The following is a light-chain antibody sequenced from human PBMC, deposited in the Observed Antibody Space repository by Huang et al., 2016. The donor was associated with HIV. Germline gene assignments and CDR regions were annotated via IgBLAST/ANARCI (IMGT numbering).Light chain of an antibody. CDR3: QQYSDHPYT. V-gene: IGKV1-5*01. J-gene: IGKJ2*01. CDR1: QSISSW. Sequence: DIQLTQSPSTLSASVGDRVTITCRASQSISSWLAWYQQKPWKAPKLLIYDVFSLESGDPSTFSGSGSGTEFTLTINNLQPDNFATYYCQQYSDHPYTFGQGTKLEIK. CDR2: DVF.